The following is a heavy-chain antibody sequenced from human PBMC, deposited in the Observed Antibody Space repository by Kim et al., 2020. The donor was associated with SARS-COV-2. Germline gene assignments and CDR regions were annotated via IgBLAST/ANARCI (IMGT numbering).Heavy chain of an antibody. D-gene: IGHD3-22*01. CDR3: ARDAPYYDSSGYYHY. CDR1: GYTFTSYG. CDR2: ISAYNGNT. V-gene: IGHV1-18*01. J-gene: IGHJ4*02. Sequence: ASVKVSCKASGYTFTSYGISWVRQAPGQGLEWMGWISAYNGNTNYAQKLQGRVTMTTDTSTSTAYMELRSLRSDDTAVYYCARDAPYYDSSGYYHYWGQGTLVTVSS.